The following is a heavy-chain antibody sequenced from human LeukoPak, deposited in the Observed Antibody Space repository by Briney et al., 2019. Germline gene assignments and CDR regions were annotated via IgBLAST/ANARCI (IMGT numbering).Heavy chain of an antibody. J-gene: IGHJ4*02. V-gene: IGHV3-48*01. CDR2: ISSRSGTI. CDR3: AGRTYYFDY. CDR1: GFTFSTYS. D-gene: IGHD3-16*01. Sequence: GGSLRLSCAASGFTFSTYSMNWVRQAPGKGLEWVSYISSRSGTIHYADSVKGRFTISRDNAKNTLYLQMSSLRAEDTAVYYCAGRTYYFDYWGQGTLVTVSS.